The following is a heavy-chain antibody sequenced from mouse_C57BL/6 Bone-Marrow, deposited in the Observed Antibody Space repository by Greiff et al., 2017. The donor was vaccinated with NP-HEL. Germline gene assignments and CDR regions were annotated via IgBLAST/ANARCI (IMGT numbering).Heavy chain of an antibody. CDR2: IDPSDSYT. J-gene: IGHJ1*03. Sequence: VQLQQPGAELVMPGASVKLSCKASGYTFTSYWMHWVKQRPGPGLEWIGEIDPSDSYTNYNQKFKGKSTLTVDKSSSTAYMQLSSLTSEDSAVYYGARDPNYDGSSSLRDWYFDGGGTGTTVTVSS. CDR1: GYTFTSYW. V-gene: IGHV1-69*01. D-gene: IGHD1-1*01. CDR3: ARDPNYDGSSSLRDWYFDG.